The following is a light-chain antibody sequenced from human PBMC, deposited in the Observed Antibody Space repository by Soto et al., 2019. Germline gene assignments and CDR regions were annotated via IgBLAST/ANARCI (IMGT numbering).Light chain of an antibody. V-gene: IGLV2-11*01. CDR1: SSDVGGYNL. CDR3: YSYAGSYTFYV. Sequence: QAVVTQPRSVSGSPGQSVTISCTGTSSDVGGYNLVSWYQQHPGKAPKLMIYDVSKRPSGVPDRFSGSKSGNTASLTISGLQAEDEADYYCYSYAGSYTFYVFGTGTKLPS. CDR2: DVS. J-gene: IGLJ1*01.